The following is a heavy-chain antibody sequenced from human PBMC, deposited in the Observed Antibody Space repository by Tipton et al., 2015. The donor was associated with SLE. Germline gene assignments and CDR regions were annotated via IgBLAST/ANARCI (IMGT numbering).Heavy chain of an antibody. D-gene: IGHD3-3*01. CDR2: INHSGST. J-gene: IGHJ6*02. CDR3: ARSPYDYYYYGMDV. CDR1: GGSFSGYY. Sequence: TLSLTCAVYGGSFSGYYWSWIRQPPGKGLEWIGEINHSGSTNYNPSLKSRVTISVDTSKNQFSLKLSSVTAADTAVYYCARSPYDYYYYGMDVWGQGTTVTVSS. V-gene: IGHV4-34*01.